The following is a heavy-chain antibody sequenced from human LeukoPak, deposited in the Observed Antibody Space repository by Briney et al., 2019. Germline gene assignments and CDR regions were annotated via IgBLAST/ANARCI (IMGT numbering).Heavy chain of an antibody. V-gene: IGHV3-7*03. CDR1: GFTLSSYW. CDR3: AKGTVAGARAYYFDY. D-gene: IGHD1-26*01. CDR2: IKQDGSEK. J-gene: IGHJ4*02. Sequence: PGGSLRLSCAASGFTLSSYWMSWVRQAPGKGLEWVANIKQDGSEKYYVDSVKGRFTISRDNAKNSLYLQMNSLRAEDTAVYYCAKGTVAGARAYYFDYWGQGTLVTVSS.